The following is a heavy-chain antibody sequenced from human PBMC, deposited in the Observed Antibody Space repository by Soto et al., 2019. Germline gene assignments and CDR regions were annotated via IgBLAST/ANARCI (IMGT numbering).Heavy chain of an antibody. D-gene: IGHD6-13*01. Sequence: QVQLVQSGAEVKKPGSSVKLSCKTSGGTFRNYAINWVRQAPGQGLEWMGGSIPVFGTANYAQTFQGRFTITADESTSTAYMELSSLRSEDTAVCYCAIPLPKQQLVRGAFDHWGQGTLVTVAS. J-gene: IGHJ4*02. CDR3: AIPLPKQQLVRGAFDH. V-gene: IGHV1-69*01. CDR1: GGTFRNYA. CDR2: SIPVFGTA.